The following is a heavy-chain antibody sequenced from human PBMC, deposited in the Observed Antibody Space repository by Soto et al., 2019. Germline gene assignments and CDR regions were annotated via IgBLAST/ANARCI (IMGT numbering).Heavy chain of an antibody. CDR1: GGSISSYY. V-gene: IGHV4-59*01. CDR2: IYYSGST. Sequence: ASETLSLTCTVSGGSISSYYWSWIRQPPGKGLEWIGYIYYSGSTNYNPSLKSRVTLSVDTSKSQFSLKLSSVTAADTAVYYCARVRADYYDSSGPPGWFDPWGQGTLVTVSS. D-gene: IGHD3-22*01. CDR3: ARVRADYYDSSGPPGWFDP. J-gene: IGHJ5*02.